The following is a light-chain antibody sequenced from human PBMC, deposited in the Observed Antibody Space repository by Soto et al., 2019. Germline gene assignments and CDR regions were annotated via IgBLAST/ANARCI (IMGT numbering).Light chain of an antibody. Sequence: DIQMTQSPSALSASVGDRVTITCRASQSISNYLAWYQQKPGKVPKVLIYQASTLESGVPSRFSGSGSGTEFTLTINSLQPEDFATYYCQQYNTYSWTFGQGTQVDVK. CDR2: QAS. V-gene: IGKV1-5*03. CDR1: QSISNY. CDR3: QQYNTYSWT. J-gene: IGKJ1*01.